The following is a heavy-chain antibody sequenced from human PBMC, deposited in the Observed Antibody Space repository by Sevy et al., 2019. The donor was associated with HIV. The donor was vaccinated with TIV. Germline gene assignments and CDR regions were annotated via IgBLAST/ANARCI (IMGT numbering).Heavy chain of an antibody. Sequence: GGSLRLSCAASGVTFGNYAMNWVRQAPGKGLEWVASISGSTIDTSYAHSVKGRFTISRDNSQNTLDLEMNSLRAEDTAVYYCAKDRTYSLSWYYLDHWGQGTLVTVSS. D-gene: IGHD6-13*01. J-gene: IGHJ4*02. CDR3: AKDRTYSLSWYYLDH. CDR1: GVTFGNYA. V-gene: IGHV3-23*01. CDR2: ISGSTIDT.